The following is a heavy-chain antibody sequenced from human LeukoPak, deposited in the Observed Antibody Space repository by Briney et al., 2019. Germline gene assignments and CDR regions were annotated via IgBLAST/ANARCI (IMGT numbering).Heavy chain of an antibody. J-gene: IGHJ5*02. CDR1: GGSISSGSYY. CDR2: IYTSGST. Sequence: PSETLSLTCTVSGGSISSGSYYWSWIRQPAGKGLEWIGRIYTSGSTNYNPSLKSRVTISVDTSKNQFSLKLSSVTAADTAVYYCAREGYSYVMGWFDPWGQGTLVTVSS. V-gene: IGHV4-61*02. CDR3: AREGYSYVMGWFDP. D-gene: IGHD5-18*01.